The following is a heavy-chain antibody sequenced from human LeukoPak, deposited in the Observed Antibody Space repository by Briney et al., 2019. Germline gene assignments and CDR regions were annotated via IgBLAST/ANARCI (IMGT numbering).Heavy chain of an antibody. Sequence: PGGSLRLSCAASGFTFSSYAMNWVRQAPGKGLEWVSSISSSSSYIYYADSVRGRFTISRDNAKNSLYLQMNSLRAEDTAVYYCARDIYSSGWYATWGQGTLVTVSS. CDR1: GFTFSSYA. CDR3: ARDIYSSGWYAT. D-gene: IGHD6-19*01. CDR2: ISSSSSYI. J-gene: IGHJ5*02. V-gene: IGHV3-21*01.